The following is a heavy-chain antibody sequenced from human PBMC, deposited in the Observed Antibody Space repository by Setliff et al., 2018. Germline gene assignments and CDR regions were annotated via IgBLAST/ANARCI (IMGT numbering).Heavy chain of an antibody. J-gene: IGHJ4*02. D-gene: IGHD3-22*01. Sequence: SETLSLTCTVSGGSISSYYWSWIRQPPGKGLEWIGYIYYSGSTNYNPSLKSRVTISVDTSKNQFSLKLSSVTAADTAVYYCARAPYYYDSSGYYYMGPNDYWGQGMLVTVS. V-gene: IGHV4-59*01. CDR2: IYYSGST. CDR3: ARAPYYYDSSGYYYMGPNDY. CDR1: GGSISSYY.